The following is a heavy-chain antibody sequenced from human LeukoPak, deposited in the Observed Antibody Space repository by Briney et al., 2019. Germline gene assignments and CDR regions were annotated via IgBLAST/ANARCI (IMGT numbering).Heavy chain of an antibody. D-gene: IGHD1-26*01. V-gene: IGHV1-69*13. Sequence: ASVKVSCKASGYTFTSYAISWVRQAPGQGLEWMGGIIPIFGTANYAQKFQGRVTITADESTSTAYMELSSLGSEDTAVYYCAREKLESGSYDAFDIWGQGTMVTVSS. J-gene: IGHJ3*02. CDR1: GYTFTSYA. CDR3: AREKLESGSYDAFDI. CDR2: IIPIFGTA.